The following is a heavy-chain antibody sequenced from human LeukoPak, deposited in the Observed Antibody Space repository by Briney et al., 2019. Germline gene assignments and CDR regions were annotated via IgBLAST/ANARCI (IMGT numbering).Heavy chain of an antibody. D-gene: IGHD1-26*01. CDR2: VDPEDGET. CDR3: ATLVGAHDWFDP. J-gene: IGHJ5*02. V-gene: IGHV1-69-2*01. CDR1: GYTFTDYY. Sequence: ASVKVSCKDPGYTFTDYYMHWVPQAPGKGLEWMGLVDPEDGETIYAEKFQGRVTITADTSTDTAYMELSSLRSEDTAVYYCATLVGAHDWFDPWGQGTLVTVSS.